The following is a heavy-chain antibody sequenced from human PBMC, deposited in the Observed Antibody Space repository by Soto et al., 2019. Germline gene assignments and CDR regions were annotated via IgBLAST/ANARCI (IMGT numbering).Heavy chain of an antibody. J-gene: IGHJ4*02. D-gene: IGHD2-2*02. CDR2: IVVGSGNT. CDR3: ASIPGAPFDY. V-gene: IGHV1-58*01. CDR1: GFTFTSSA. Sequence: SVKVSCKASGFTFTSSAVQWVRQARGQRLEWIGWIVVGSGNTNYAQKFQGRVTITRDTSASTAYMELGSLRSEDTAVYYCASIPGAPFDYWGQGTLVTVYS.